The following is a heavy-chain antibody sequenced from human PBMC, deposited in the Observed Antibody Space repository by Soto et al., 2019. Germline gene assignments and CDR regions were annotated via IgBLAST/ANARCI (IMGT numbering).Heavy chain of an antibody. D-gene: IGHD7-27*01. Sequence: ASVKVSCKASGYTFSSYAIHWVRQAPGQRLEWMGWINAGYGNTKSSQKFQDRVTISRDTSASTAYMELTSLRSEDTAVYYCARDTGDGTFDFWGKGTLVNVYS. CDR1: GYTFSSYA. CDR2: INAGYGNT. J-gene: IGHJ4*02. V-gene: IGHV1-3*01. CDR3: ARDTGDGTFDF.